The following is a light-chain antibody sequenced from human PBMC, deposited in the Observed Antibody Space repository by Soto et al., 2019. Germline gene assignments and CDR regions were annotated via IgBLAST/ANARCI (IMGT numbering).Light chain of an antibody. J-gene: IGKJ2*01. CDR2: KAS. CDR1: QNIDTW. Sequence: DIQMTQSPSTLSASIGDRVTITCRASQNIDTWLAWYHQKPGQAPNLLIYKASILQIGIPSRLRGSGSGTEFSLTINSLQPDDFATYYCQQYKSVPYTFGQGTKLEI. CDR3: QQYKSVPYT. V-gene: IGKV1-5*03.